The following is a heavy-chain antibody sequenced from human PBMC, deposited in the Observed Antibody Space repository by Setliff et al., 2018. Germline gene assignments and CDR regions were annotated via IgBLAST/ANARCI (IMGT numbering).Heavy chain of an antibody. J-gene: IGHJ1*01. CDR2: IGGHNDDP. Sequence: GASVKVSCKASGYPFNNYGISWLRQTPGQGLEWMGWIGGHNDDPLFAQKFQGRVTMTTDTSTTTAYMELKSLRSDDTAVYYCARAYCGGDCYNRQLEYFQHWGQGTLVTVSS. CDR3: ARAYCGGDCYNRQLEYFQH. D-gene: IGHD2-21*02. CDR1: GYPFNNYG. V-gene: IGHV1-18*01.